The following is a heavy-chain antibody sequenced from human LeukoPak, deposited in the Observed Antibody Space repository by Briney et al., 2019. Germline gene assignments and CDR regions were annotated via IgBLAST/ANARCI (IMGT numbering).Heavy chain of an antibody. CDR1: GYTFTGYY. J-gene: IGHJ4*02. Sequence: ASVKVSCKASGYTFTGYYMHWVRQAPGQGLEWMGWINPNSGGTNYAQKFQGRVTMTRDTSISTAYMELSRLRSDDTAVYYCAREGSQWLGDYYFDYWGQGTLVTVSS. CDR3: AREGSQWLGDYYFDY. D-gene: IGHD6-19*01. CDR2: INPNSGGT. V-gene: IGHV1-2*02.